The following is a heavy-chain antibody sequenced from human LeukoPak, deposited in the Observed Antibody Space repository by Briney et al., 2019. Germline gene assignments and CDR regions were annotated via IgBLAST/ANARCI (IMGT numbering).Heavy chain of an antibody. J-gene: IGHJ6*02. CDR2: IFYSGGT. V-gene: IGHV4-59*01. CDR3: ARHYSSAPYGMDV. Sequence: PSETLSLTCTVSGGSMSTYYCSWIRQPPGKALEWIGYIFYSGGTTCNPSLKSRVSISVDTSKNQFSLRLTSVTAADTAVYYCARHYSSAPYGMDVWGQGTTVTVSS. CDR1: GGSMSTYY. D-gene: IGHD4-11*01.